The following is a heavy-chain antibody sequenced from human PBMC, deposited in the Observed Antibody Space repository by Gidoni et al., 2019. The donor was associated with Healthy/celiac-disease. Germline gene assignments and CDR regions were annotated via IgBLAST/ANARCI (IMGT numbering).Heavy chain of an antibody. V-gene: IGHV3-30*18. D-gene: IGHD4-17*01. CDR1: GFTFSSYG. Sequence: QVQLVESGGGVVQPGRSLRLSCAASGFTFSSYGMHWVRQAPGKGLEWVAIISSDGSNKYYANSVKGRFTISRDKSKNTLYLQMNSLRAEDTAVYFCAKDLWTTVTSAMDYWGQGTLLTVSS. CDR3: AKDLWTTVTSAMDY. J-gene: IGHJ4*02. CDR2: ISSDGSNK.